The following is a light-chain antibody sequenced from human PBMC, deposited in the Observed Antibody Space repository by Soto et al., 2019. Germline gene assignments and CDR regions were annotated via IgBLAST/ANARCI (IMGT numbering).Light chain of an antibody. CDR1: GSNIGSHD. CDR2: RND. J-gene: IGLJ1*01. V-gene: IGLV1-47*02. CDR3: QSYDSSLSVLYV. Sequence: QSVLTQPPSASGTPGQRVTISCSGSGSNIGSHDVYWYQHLPGTAPKVLIYRNDQRPSGVPDRFSASRSGTSASLAISGLRSEDEADYYCQSYDSSLSVLYVFGTGTKVTVL.